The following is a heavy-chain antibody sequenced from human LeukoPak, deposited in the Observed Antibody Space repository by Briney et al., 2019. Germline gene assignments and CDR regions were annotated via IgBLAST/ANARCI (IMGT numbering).Heavy chain of an antibody. Sequence: SVTVSCKASGGTFSSYAISWVRQAPGQGLGWMGGIIPIFGTANYAQKFQGRVTITADESTSTAYMELSSLRSEDTAVYYCAREGLRYFDYWGQGTLVTVSS. J-gene: IGHJ4*02. CDR2: IIPIFGTA. V-gene: IGHV1-69*13. CDR3: AREGLRYFDY. D-gene: IGHD5/OR15-5a*01. CDR1: GGTFSSYA.